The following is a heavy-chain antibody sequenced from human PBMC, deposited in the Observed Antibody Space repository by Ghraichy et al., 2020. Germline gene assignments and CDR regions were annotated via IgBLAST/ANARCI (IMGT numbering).Heavy chain of an antibody. D-gene: IGHD6-13*01. Sequence: SETLSLTCTVSGGSISSYYWSWIRQPPGKGLEWIGYIYYSGSTNYNPSLKSRVTISVDTSKNQFSLKLSSVTAADTAVYYCARETLDTIAAAGIAAFDIWGQGTMVTVSS. CDR2: IYYSGST. J-gene: IGHJ3*02. CDR3: ARETLDTIAAAGIAAFDI. V-gene: IGHV4-59*01. CDR1: GGSISSYY.